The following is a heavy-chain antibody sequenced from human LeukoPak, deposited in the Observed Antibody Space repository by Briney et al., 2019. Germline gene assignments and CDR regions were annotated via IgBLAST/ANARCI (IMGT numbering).Heavy chain of an antibody. Sequence: GGSLRLSCAASGFTLSTYWMTWVRQAPGKGLEWVANIKQDGTEKYYVDSVKGRFTISRDNAKNSLYLQMNSLRDEDTAVYYCARSRGLDYWGQGTPVTVSS. J-gene: IGHJ4*02. CDR2: IKQDGTEK. D-gene: IGHD3-16*01. V-gene: IGHV3-7*04. CDR3: ARSRGLDY. CDR1: GFTLSTYW.